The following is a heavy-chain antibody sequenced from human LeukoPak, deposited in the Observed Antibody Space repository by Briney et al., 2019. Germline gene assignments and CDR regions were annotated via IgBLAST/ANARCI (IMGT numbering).Heavy chain of an antibody. CDR2: TSSSSSYI. CDR1: GFTFSSYS. V-gene: IGHV3-21*01. Sequence: GGSLRLSCAASGFTFSSYSMNWVRQAPGKGLEWVSSTSSSSSYIYYADSVKGRFTISRDNSKNTLYLQMNSLRAEDTAVYYCARASGTVTYYYYGMDVWGQGTTVTVSS. D-gene: IGHD4-17*01. J-gene: IGHJ6*02. CDR3: ARASGTVTYYYYGMDV.